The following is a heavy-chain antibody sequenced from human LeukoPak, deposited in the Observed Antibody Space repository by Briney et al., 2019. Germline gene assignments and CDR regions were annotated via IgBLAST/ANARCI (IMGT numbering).Heavy chain of an antibody. V-gene: IGHV3-7*05. J-gene: IGHJ4*02. Sequence: GGSLRLSCAASGFNFSSHWMSWVPQAPGEGPEWVANINQVGSHKYYVDSVKGRFSISRDNAKDSLYLQMNSLRAEDTAVYYCARSNREFASGTGDYWGQGTLVTVSS. D-gene: IGHD1-14*01. CDR1: GFNFSSHW. CDR2: INQVGSHK. CDR3: ARSNREFASGTGDY.